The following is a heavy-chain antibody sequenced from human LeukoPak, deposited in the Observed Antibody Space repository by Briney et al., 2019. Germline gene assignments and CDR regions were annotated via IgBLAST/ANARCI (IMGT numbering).Heavy chain of an antibody. CDR3: ARSSTGQVEAFDI. CDR2: FNPSGGST. J-gene: IGHJ3*02. D-gene: IGHD2-2*01. CDR1: GYTFTSYY. V-gene: IGHV1-46*01. Sequence: ASVKVSCKASGYTFTSYYMHWVRQAPGQGLEWMGIFNPSGGSTSYAQKFQGRVTMTRDTSTSTVYMELSSLRSEDTAVYYCARSSTGQVEAFDIWGQGTMVTVSS.